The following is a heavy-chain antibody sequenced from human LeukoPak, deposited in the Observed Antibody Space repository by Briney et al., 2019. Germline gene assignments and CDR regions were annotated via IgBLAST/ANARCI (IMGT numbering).Heavy chain of an antibody. CDR2: IYSGGST. D-gene: IGHD3-3*01. J-gene: IGHJ4*02. CDR3: ARGGSGFSFHFDY. V-gene: IGHV3-66*01. CDR1: GFTVSSNY. Sequence: SGGSLRLSCAPSGFTVSSNYMSWVRQAPGKGLEWVSVIYSGGSTYYADSVRGRFTISRDNSMNTLYLQLNSLRAEDTAVYYCARGGSGFSFHFDYWGQGTLVTVSS.